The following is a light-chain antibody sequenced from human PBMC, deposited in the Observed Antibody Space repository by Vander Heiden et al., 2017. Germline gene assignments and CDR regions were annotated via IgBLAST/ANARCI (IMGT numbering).Light chain of an antibody. J-gene: IGLJ2*01. CDR3: QAWDSSTVV. V-gene: IGLV3-1*01. CDR1: KLGDKY. CDR2: QDS. Sequence: SYELTQPPSVSVPPGPPASITCSGDKLGDKYACWYQQKPGQSPVLVIDQDSKRPSGIPERFSGSNSGNTATLTISGTQAMDEADYYCQAWDSSTVVFGGGTKLTVL.